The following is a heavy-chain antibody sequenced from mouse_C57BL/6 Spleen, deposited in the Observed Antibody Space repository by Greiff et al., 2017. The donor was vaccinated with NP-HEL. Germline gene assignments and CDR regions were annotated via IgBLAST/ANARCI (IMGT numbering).Heavy chain of an antibody. D-gene: IGHD4-1*02. CDR3: VPNWEFDY. V-gene: IGHV1-7*01. J-gene: IGHJ2*01. Sequence: VQLQQSGAELAKPGASVKLSCKASGYTFTSYWMHWVKQRPGQGLEWIGYINPSSGYTKYNQKFKDKATLTADKSSSTAYMQLSSLTYEDSAVYCCVPNWEFDYWGQGTTLTVSS. CDR1: GYTFTSYW. CDR2: INPSSGYT.